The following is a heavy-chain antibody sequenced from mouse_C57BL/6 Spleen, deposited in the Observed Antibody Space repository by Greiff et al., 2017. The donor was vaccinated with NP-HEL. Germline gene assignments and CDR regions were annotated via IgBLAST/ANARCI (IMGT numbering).Heavy chain of an antibody. Sequence: VNVVESGAELVRPGASVTLSCKASGYTFTDYEMHWVKQTPVHGLEWIGAIDPETGGTAYNQKFKGKAILTADKSSSTAYMELRSLTSEDSAVYYCTRAVVAYYYAMDYWGQGTSVTVSS. CDR3: TRAVVAYYYAMDY. V-gene: IGHV1-15*01. J-gene: IGHJ4*01. D-gene: IGHD1-1*01. CDR1: GYTFTDYE. CDR2: IDPETGGT.